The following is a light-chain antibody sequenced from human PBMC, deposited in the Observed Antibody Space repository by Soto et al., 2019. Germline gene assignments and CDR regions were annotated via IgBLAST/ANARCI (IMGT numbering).Light chain of an antibody. J-gene: IGKJ1*01. Sequence: DIQMTPSPSCVYTSVGDRVTINCRASQSISTYLNWYQQKPGKAPKLLIYAASSLQSGVPSRFSGSESETDFTLTISSLQPEDFANYSCQQSYSTTWTFGQGTKVDI. V-gene: IGKV1-39*01. CDR1: QSISTY. CDR2: AAS. CDR3: QQSYSTTWT.